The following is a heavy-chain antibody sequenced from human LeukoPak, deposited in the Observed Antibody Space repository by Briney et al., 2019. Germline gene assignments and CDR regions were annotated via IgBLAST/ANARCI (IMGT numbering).Heavy chain of an antibody. CDR3: ARDAGLRWPGYFDY. J-gene: IGHJ4*02. V-gene: IGHV3-48*01. CDR2: ISGSSTSI. D-gene: IGHD4-23*01. Sequence: PGGSLRLSCAASGFSFRTYSMNWVRQAPGKGLEWVSYISGSSTSIYYADSVKGRFTISRDNAKNSLYLQMNSLRAEDTAVYYCARDAGLRWPGYFDYWGQGTLVTVSS. CDR1: GFSFRTYS.